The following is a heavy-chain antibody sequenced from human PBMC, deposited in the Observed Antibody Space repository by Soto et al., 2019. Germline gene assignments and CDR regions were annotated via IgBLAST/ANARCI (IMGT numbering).Heavy chain of an antibody. CDR1: GVSISSGGYY. Sequence: TSETLSLTCTVSGVSISSGGYYWSWIRQHPGKGLEWIGYIYYSGSTYYNPSLKSRVTISVDTSKNQFSLKLSSVTAADTAVYYCAREVRRNSSGRYYYYAMDVWGQGTTVTVSS. D-gene: IGHD6-19*01. CDR3: AREVRRNSSGRYYYYAMDV. J-gene: IGHJ6*02. V-gene: IGHV4-31*03. CDR2: IYYSGST.